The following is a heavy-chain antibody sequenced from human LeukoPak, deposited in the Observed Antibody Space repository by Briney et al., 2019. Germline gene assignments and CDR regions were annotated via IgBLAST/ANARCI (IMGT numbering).Heavy chain of an antibody. D-gene: IGHD3-3*01. Sequence: SETLSLTCAVYGGSFSGYYWSWIRQPPGKGLEWIGEINHSGSTNYNPSLKSRVTISVDTSKNQFSLKLSSVTAADTAVYYCASEPYYDFWSGYYITRELPLEYWGQGTLATVSS. CDR1: GGSFSGYY. CDR2: INHSGST. CDR3: ASEPYYDFWSGYYITRELPLEY. J-gene: IGHJ4*02. V-gene: IGHV4-34*01.